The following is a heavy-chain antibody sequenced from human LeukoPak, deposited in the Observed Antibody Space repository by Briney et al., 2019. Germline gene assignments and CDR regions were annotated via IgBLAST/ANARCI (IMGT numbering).Heavy chain of an antibody. CDR2: ISGSGGST. Sequence: GGSLRLSCAASGFSFSSYAMSWVRQAPGKGLEWVSAISGSGGSTYYADSVKGRFTISRDNAKNSLYLQMNSLRAEDTAVYYCAREEGYGSGSQRAFDIWGQGTMVTVSS. J-gene: IGHJ3*02. V-gene: IGHV3-23*01. D-gene: IGHD3-10*01. CDR3: AREEGYGSGSQRAFDI. CDR1: GFSFSSYA.